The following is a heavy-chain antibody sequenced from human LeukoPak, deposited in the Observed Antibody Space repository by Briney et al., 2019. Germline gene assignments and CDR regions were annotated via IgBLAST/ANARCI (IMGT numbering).Heavy chain of an antibody. CDR2: IIPIFGTA. Sequence: SVKVSFKASGGTFSSYAISWVRQAPGQGLEWMGGIIPIFGTANYAQKFQGRVTITADESTSTAYMELSSLRSEDTAVYYCARVPRYELPYYYYGMDVWGQGTTVTVSS. V-gene: IGHV1-69*13. CDR3: ARVPRYELPYYYYGMDV. J-gene: IGHJ6*02. D-gene: IGHD1-26*01. CDR1: GGTFSSYA.